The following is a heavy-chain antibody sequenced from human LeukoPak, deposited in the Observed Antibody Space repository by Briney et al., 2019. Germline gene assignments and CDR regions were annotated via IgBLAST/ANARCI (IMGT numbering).Heavy chain of an antibody. D-gene: IGHD6-19*01. J-gene: IGHJ4*02. CDR1: GGSISSYY. V-gene: IGHV4-4*07. CDR2: IYTSGST. Sequence: PSETLSLTCTVSGGSISSYYWSWIRQPAGKGLEWIGRIYTSGSTNYNPSLKSRVTMSVDTSKNQFSLKLSSVTAADTAVYYCARDREGSGWSDSSYFDYWGQGTLVTVSS. CDR3: ARDREGSGWSDSSYFDY.